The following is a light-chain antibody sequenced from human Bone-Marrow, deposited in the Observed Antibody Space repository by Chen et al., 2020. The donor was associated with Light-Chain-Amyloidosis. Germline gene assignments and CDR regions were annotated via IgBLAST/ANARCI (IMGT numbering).Light chain of an antibody. Sequence: SYELTQPPSVSVSPGQTASITCSGDKLGEKYTCWNQLKQGQSPLLVVYQDTKRPSGIPERFSGSNSGNTATLTISGTQAMDEADYYCQVWDSTTVVFGGGTKVTVL. V-gene: IGLV3-1*01. CDR3: QVWDSTTVV. J-gene: IGLJ2*01. CDR2: QDT. CDR1: KLGEKY.